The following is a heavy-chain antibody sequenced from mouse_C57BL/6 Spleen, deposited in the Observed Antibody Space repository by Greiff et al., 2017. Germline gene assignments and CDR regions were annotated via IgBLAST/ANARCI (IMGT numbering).Heavy chain of an antibody. CDR3: ARRAGTPYWYFDV. J-gene: IGHJ1*03. Sequence: EVMLVESGGGLVKPGGSLKLSCAASGFTFSDYGMHWVRQAPGKGLEWVAYISSGSSTIYYADTVKGRFTISRDNAKNTLFLQMTSLRSEDTAMYYCARRAGTPYWYFDVWGTGTTVTVSS. D-gene: IGHD4-1*01. CDR2: ISSGSSTI. CDR1: GFTFSDYG. V-gene: IGHV5-17*01.